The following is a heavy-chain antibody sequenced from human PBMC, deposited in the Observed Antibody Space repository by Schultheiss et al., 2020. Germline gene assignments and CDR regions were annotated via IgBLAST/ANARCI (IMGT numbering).Heavy chain of an antibody. V-gene: IGHV1-2*02. CDR3: ARDPTIIAAAGLFDY. D-gene: IGHD6-13*01. J-gene: IGHJ4*02. CDR1: GYTFTGYY. Sequence: AYVTVSGKASGYTFTGYYMHWVRQAPGQGLEWMGWINPNSGGTKYSQKFQGRVTITRDTSASTAYMELSSLRSEDTAVYYCARDPTIIAAAGLFDYWGQGTLVTVSS. CDR2: INPNSGGT.